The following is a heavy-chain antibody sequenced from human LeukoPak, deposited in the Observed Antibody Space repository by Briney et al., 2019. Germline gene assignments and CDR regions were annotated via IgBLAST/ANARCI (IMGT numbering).Heavy chain of an antibody. CDR3: VRDQYSRTSHDTFDI. CDR2: INTDGKTT. CDR1: GFTFSMYW. Sequence: PGGSLRLSCTASGFTFSMYWMHWVRQVPGKGLVWVSRINTDGKTTTYADSAKGRFTISRDNAKNTLYLQMNSLSVEDAAVYYCVRDQYSRTSHDTFDIWGQGTTVTVSS. J-gene: IGHJ3*02. V-gene: IGHV3-74*03. D-gene: IGHD6-6*01.